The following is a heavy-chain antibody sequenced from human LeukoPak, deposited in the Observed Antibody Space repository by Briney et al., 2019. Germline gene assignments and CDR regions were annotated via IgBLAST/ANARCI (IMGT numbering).Heavy chain of an antibody. J-gene: IGHJ3*02. CDR1: GYTFTGYY. CDR2: INPNSGGT. V-gene: IGHV1-2*02. Sequence: GASVKVSCKASGYTFTGYYMHWVRQAPGQGLEWMGWINPNSGGTNYAQKFQGRVTMTRDTSISTAYMELSRLRSDDTAVYYCARPPDPGYSYGTDAFDIWGQGTMVTVSS. CDR3: ARPPDPGYSYGTDAFDI. D-gene: IGHD5-18*01.